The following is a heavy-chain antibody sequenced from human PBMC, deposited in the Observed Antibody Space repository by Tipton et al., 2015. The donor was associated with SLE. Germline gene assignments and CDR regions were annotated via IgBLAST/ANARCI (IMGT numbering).Heavy chain of an antibody. Sequence: TLSLTCTVSGGSISSGSYYWSWIRQPPGKGLEWIGYIDNSGSTTYNPSLKSRVTMSLDTSKFQFSLKMKSVTAADTAVYYCVRLRSKVLIDYWGQGTLVTVSS. CDR1: GGSISSGSYY. CDR3: VRLRSKVLIDY. D-gene: IGHD2-8*01. V-gene: IGHV4-61*01. CDR2: IDNSGST. J-gene: IGHJ4*02.